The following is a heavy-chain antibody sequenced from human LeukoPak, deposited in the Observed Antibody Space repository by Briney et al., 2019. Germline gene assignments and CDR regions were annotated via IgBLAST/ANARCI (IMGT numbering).Heavy chain of an antibody. D-gene: IGHD3-10*01. CDR1: GFTFSSYA. CDR2: ISYDGSNK. Sequence: GGSLRLSCAASGFTFSSYAMHWVRQAPGKGLEWVAVISYDGSNKYYADSVKGRFTISRDNSKNTLYLQMNSLRAEDTAVYYCAKDYYGSGSYFGYGMDVWGQGTTVTVSS. J-gene: IGHJ6*02. CDR3: AKDYYGSGSYFGYGMDV. V-gene: IGHV3-30-3*01.